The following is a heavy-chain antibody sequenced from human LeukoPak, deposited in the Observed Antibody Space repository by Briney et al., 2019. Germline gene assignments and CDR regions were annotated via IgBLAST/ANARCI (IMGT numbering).Heavy chain of an antibody. Sequence: PSETLSLTCTVSGGSISNYHWSWMRQPPGKGLEWIGCFYHSRSTTYNPSLKSRVTTSVDTSKNEFSLKLNSVTAADTAVYYCASTQQWLAFDYWGQGILVTVSS. J-gene: IGHJ4*02. CDR2: FYHSRST. D-gene: IGHD6-19*01. CDR3: ASTQQWLAFDY. CDR1: GGSISNYH. V-gene: IGHV4-59*01.